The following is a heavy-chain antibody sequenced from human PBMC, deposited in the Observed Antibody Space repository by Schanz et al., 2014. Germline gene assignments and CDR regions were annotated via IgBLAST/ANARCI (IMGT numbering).Heavy chain of an antibody. CDR1: GFTFSSYS. Sequence: EVQLVESGGGLVKPGGFLRLSCTASGFTFSSYSMNWVRQAPGKGPEWVSYIRSSSTPIYYADSVKGRFTISRDNAKNSLYLQMNSLRAEDTGLYFCARGGSGSHYRLDYWGQGTLITVSS. J-gene: IGHJ4*02. V-gene: IGHV3-48*01. CDR3: ARGGSGSHYRLDY. D-gene: IGHD1-26*01. CDR2: IRSSSTPI.